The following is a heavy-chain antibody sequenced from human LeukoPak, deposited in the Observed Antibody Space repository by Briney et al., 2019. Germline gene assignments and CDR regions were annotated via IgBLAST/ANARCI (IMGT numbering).Heavy chain of an antibody. J-gene: IGHJ4*02. CDR2: TYYRSKWYN. CDR1: GDSVSSNSAA. Sequence: SQTLLLTCAISGDSVSSNSAAWNWIRQSPSRGLEWLGRTYYRSKWYNDYAVSVKSRITINPDTSKNQFSLQLNSVTPEDTAVYYCARDRSRKMSSSSRYFDYWGQGTLVTVSS. D-gene: IGHD6-6*01. CDR3: ARDRSRKMSSSSRYFDY. V-gene: IGHV6-1*01.